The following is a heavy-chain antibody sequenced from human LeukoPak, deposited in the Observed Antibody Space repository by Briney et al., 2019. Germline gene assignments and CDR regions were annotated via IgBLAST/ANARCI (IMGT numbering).Heavy chain of an antibody. CDR2: INPNIVGT. D-gene: IGHD2-2*01. CDR3: ERGARNSGSTSSKRVTYYYYYMDV. V-gene: IGHV1-2*02. CDR1: GYTFTGYY. Sequence: ASVKVSCTASGYTFTGYYMHWVRQAPGQGLEWMGWINPNIVGTNYAQKFQGRVTITRDTSISTDYMELRRLRSDDTAVYYCERGARNSGSTSSKRVTYYYYYMDVWGKGTKVTVSS. J-gene: IGHJ6*03.